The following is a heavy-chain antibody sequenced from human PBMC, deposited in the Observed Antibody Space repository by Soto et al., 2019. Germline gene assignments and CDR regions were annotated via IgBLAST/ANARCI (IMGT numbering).Heavy chain of an antibody. Sequence: QVQLVQSGAEVKRPGSSVKVSCKASGDTFNFYSINWVRQAPGLGLEWMGRVNPIVSMSNYAQKFQARVTXTXDXXTSTAYMELSCLRSEDTAIYYCASSYGSGYRAFDYWGQGALVTVSS. CDR2: VNPIVSMS. D-gene: IGHD3-10*01. J-gene: IGHJ4*02. CDR3: ASSYGSGYRAFDY. CDR1: GDTFNFYS. V-gene: IGHV1-69*02.